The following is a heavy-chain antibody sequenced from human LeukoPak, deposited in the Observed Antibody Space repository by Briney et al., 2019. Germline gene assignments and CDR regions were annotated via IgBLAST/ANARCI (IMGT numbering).Heavy chain of an antibody. CDR2: IYYSGST. CDR3: ARATRGYSYGRLYYYYMDV. D-gene: IGHD5-18*01. V-gene: IGHV4-39*07. Sequence: SETLSLTCTVSGGSISSSSYYWGWIRQPPGKGLEWIGSIYYSGSTYYNPSLKSRVTISVDTSKNQFSLKLSSVTAADTAVYYCARATRGYSYGRLYYYYMDVWGKGTTVTVSS. J-gene: IGHJ6*03. CDR1: GGSISSSSYY.